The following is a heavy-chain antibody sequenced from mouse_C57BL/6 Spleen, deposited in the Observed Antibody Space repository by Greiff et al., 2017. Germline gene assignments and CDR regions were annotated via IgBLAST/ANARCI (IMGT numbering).Heavy chain of an antibody. Sequence: QVQLQQPGTELVKPGASVKLSCKASGYTFTSYWMHWVKQRPGQGLEWIGNINPSNGGTNYNEKFKSKATLTVDKSSSTAYMQLNSLTSEDSAVYYYARHWFSDYDMDYWGQGTSVTVSS. CDR1: GYTFTSYW. V-gene: IGHV1-53*01. D-gene: IGHD2-2*01. J-gene: IGHJ4*01. CDR3: ARHWFSDYDMDY. CDR2: INPSNGGT.